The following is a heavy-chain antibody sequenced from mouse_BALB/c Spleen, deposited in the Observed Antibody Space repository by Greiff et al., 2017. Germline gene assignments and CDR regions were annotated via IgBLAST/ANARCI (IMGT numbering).Heavy chain of an antibody. D-gene: IGHD2-10*02. V-gene: IGHV14-3*02. CDR1: GFTIKDTY. CDR2: IDPANGNT. Sequence: VQLQQSGAELVKPGASVKLSCTASGFTIKDTYMHWVKQRPEQGLEWIGRIDPANGNTKYDPKFQGKATITADTSSNTAYLQLSSLTSEDTAVYYCARLYGNYGFAYWGQGTLVTVSA. J-gene: IGHJ3*01. CDR3: ARLYGNYGFAY.